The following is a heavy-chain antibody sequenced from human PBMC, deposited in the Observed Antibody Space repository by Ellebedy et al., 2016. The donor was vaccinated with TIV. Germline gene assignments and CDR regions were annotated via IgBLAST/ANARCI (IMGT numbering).Heavy chain of an antibody. CDR1: GFTFSNYW. Sequence: GESLKISCAASGFTFSNYWMTWVRQAPGKGLEWVANIKQDGSEIYYVDSVRGRFAISRDNAKNSLYLQMNSLTVEDTALYYCAGGSGFLFDIWGQGTMVTVS. V-gene: IGHV3-7*04. CDR3: AGGSGFLFDI. CDR2: IKQDGSEI. J-gene: IGHJ3*02. D-gene: IGHD3-22*01.